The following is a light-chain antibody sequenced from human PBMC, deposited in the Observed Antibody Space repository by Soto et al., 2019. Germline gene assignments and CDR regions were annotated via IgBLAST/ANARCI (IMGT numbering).Light chain of an antibody. J-gene: IGLJ2*01. CDR3: SSYTNTGTLDVV. CDR1: SSDVGDYKY. V-gene: IGLV2-14*01. CDR2: DVN. Sequence: QSALTQPASVSGSPGQSITISCTGTSSDVGDYKYVSWYQQHPGQAPKLMIFDVNNRPLGVSDRFSGSKSGNTASLTISGLQADDEADYYCSSYTNTGTLDVVFGGGTKLTVL.